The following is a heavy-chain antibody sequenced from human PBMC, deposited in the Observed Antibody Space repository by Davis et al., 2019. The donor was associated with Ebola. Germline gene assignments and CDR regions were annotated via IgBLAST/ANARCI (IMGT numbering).Heavy chain of an antibody. J-gene: IGHJ6*02. CDR1: GYTLTELS. D-gene: IGHD3/OR15-3a*01. CDR2: SDPKDGET. CDR3: AISDYTFWTGYSNYYGMDV. V-gene: IGHV1-24*01. Sequence: AASVKVSCKVSGYTLTELSIHWVRQAPGKGLEWMGGSDPKDGETLYAQKFQGRVTMTSDISTDTAYMELSSLRSEDTAVYYCAISDYTFWTGYSNYYGMDVWGQGTTVTVSS.